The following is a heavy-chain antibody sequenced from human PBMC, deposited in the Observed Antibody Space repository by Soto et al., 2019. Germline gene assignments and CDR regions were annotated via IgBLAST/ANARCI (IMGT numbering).Heavy chain of an antibody. Sequence: GASVKVSCKASGCTFTSYDINWVRQATGQGLEWMGWMNPNSGNTGYAQKFQGRVTMTRNTSISTAYMELSSLRSEDTAVYYCARGNYDFWSGLSYGMDVWGQGTTVTVS. V-gene: IGHV1-8*01. CDR1: GCTFTSYD. CDR3: ARGNYDFWSGLSYGMDV. CDR2: MNPNSGNT. J-gene: IGHJ6*02. D-gene: IGHD3-3*01.